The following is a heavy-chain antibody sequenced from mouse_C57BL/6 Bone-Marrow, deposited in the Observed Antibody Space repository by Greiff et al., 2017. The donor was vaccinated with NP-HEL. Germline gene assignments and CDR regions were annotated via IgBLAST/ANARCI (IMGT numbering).Heavy chain of an antibody. CDR3: ASPHYYGSSYYAMDY. CDR1: GFSLTSYG. V-gene: IGHV2-6*01. CDR2: IWGVGST. D-gene: IGHD1-1*01. Sequence: VKLMESGPGLVAPSQSLSITCTVSGFSLTSYGVDWVRQSPGKGLEWLGVIWGVGSTNYNSALKSRLSISKDNSKSQVFLKMNSLQTDDTAMYYCASPHYYGSSYYAMDYWGQGTSVTVSS. J-gene: IGHJ4*01.